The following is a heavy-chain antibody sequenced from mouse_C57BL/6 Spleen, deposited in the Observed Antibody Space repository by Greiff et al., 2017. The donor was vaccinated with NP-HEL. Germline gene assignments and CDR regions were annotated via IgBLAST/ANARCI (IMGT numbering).Heavy chain of an antibody. Sequence: QVQLKQPGAELVKPGASVKVSCKASGYTFTSYWMHWVKQRPGQGLEWIGRIHPSDSDTNYNQKFKGKATLTVDKSSSTAYMQLSSLTSEDSAVYYCASHGSSCGNAMDYWGQGTSVTVSS. J-gene: IGHJ4*01. CDR1: GYTFTSYW. D-gene: IGHD1-1*01. V-gene: IGHV1-74*01. CDR3: ASHGSSCGNAMDY. CDR2: IHPSDSDT.